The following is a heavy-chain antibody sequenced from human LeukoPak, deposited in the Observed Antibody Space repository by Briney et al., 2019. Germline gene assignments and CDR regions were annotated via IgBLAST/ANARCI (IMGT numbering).Heavy chain of an antibody. CDR2: INTNTGNP. V-gene: IGHV7-4-1*02. CDR1: GYTFTSYA. Sequence: ASVKVSCTASGYTFTSYAMNWVRQAPGQGLEWMGWINTNTGNPTYAQGFTGRFVFSLDTSVSTAYLQISSLKAEDTAVYYCARGIVPAANYYYYMDVWGKGTTVTVSS. J-gene: IGHJ6*03. D-gene: IGHD2-2*01. CDR3: ARGIVPAANYYYYMDV.